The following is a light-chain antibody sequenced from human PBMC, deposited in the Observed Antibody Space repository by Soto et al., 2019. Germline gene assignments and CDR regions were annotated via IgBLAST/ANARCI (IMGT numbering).Light chain of an antibody. J-gene: IGKJ5*01. Sequence: EIVMTQSPATLSVSPGERATLSCRASQSVSSNLAWYQQKPGQAPRLLIYGASTRATGIPARFSGSGSGTDFTVTISSLEPEDFAVYYCQQRSSWPITFGPGTRLEIK. CDR3: QQRSSWPIT. CDR1: QSVSSN. V-gene: IGKV3-15*01. CDR2: GAS.